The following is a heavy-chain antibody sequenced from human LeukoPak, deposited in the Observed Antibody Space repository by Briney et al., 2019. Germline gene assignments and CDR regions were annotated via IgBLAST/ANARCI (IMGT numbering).Heavy chain of an antibody. Sequence: GGSLRLSCAPSGFTFSSYWLRWVRQAPGKGREWVANIKFDGIEKYYVDSVKGRLTISRGNSKNTLYLQMNSLRAEDTAVYYCAKDSWDYSNYGYMDVWGQGTTVTVSS. CDR1: GFTFSSYW. CDR3: AKDSWDYSNYGYMDV. J-gene: IGHJ6*03. D-gene: IGHD4-11*01. CDR2: IKFDGIEK. V-gene: IGHV3-7*01.